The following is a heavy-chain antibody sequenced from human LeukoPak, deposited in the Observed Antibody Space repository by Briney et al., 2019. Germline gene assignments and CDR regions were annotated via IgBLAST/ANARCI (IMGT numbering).Heavy chain of an antibody. V-gene: IGHV1-18*01. CDR2: ISAYNGNT. J-gene: IGHJ3*02. D-gene: IGHD3-9*01. CDR3: ARGYYDTLTGYYNPHAFDI. CDR1: GYTFTSCG. Sequence: GASVKVSCKASGYTFTSCGISWVRQAPGQGLEWMGWISAYNGNTNYAQKLQGRVTMTTDTSTSTAYMELRGLRSDDTAVYYCARGYYDTLTGYYNPHAFDIWGQGTMVTVSS.